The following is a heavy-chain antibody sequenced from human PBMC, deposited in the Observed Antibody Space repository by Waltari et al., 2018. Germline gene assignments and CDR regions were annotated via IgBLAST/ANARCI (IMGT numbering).Heavy chain of an antibody. J-gene: IGHJ4*02. D-gene: IGHD6-19*01. CDR3: ARVGIGSGGPLIDY. Sequence: QVQLVQSGAEVQKPGSSVKVSCKASGGTFSSYAISWVRQAPGQGLEWMGGIIPILGTANYAQKFQGRGTITADKATSTAYMERRSLSSEDTAVYYGARVGIGSGGPLIDYWGQGTLVTVSS. V-gene: IGHV1-69*14. CDR1: GGTFSSYA. CDR2: IIPILGTA.